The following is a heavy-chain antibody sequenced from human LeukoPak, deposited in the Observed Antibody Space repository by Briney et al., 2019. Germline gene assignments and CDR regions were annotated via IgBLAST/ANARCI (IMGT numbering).Heavy chain of an antibody. CDR1: GFTFSSYG. CDR2: ISYDGSNK. V-gene: IGHV3-30*18. Sequence: GGSLRLSCAASGFTFSSYGMHWVRQAPGKGLEWVSVISYDGSNKYYADSVKGRFTISRDNSKNTLYLQMNSLRAEDTAVYYCEKDESGGVATIDYWGQGTLVTVSS. J-gene: IGHJ4*02. D-gene: IGHD5-12*01. CDR3: EKDESGGVATIDY.